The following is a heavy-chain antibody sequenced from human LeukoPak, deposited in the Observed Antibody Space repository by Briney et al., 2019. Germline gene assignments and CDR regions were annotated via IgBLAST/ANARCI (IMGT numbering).Heavy chain of an antibody. D-gene: IGHD5-18*01. Sequence: GGSLRLSCAASGFTFRTYEMNWVRQAPGKGLEWLSYISSSGSTIYYADSVKGRFTISRDNAKNSLSLQMNSLRAEDTAVYYCARATDTYDYFDYWGQGTLVTVSS. V-gene: IGHV3-48*03. CDR2: ISSSGSTI. J-gene: IGHJ4*02. CDR3: ARATDTYDYFDY. CDR1: GFTFRTYE.